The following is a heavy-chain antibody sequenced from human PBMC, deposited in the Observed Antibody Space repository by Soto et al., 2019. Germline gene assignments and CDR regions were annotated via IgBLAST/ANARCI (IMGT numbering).Heavy chain of an antibody. Sequence: PGGSLRLSCAASGFTFSSYSMNWVRQAPGKGLEWASSISSSSSYIYYADSVKGRFTISRDNAKNSLYLQMNSLRAEDTAVYYCARDPTTVANYYYYGMDVWGQGTTVTVSS. V-gene: IGHV3-21*01. D-gene: IGHD4-17*01. J-gene: IGHJ6*02. CDR1: GFTFSSYS. CDR3: ARDPTTVANYYYYGMDV. CDR2: ISSSSSYI.